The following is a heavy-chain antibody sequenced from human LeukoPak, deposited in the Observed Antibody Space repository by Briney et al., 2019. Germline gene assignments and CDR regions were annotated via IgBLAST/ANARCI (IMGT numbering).Heavy chain of an antibody. Sequence: GGSLRLSCAASGFTFSSYSMNWVRQALGKGLEWVSYISSSSSTIYYADSVKGRFTISRDNAKNSLYLQMNSLRAEDTAVYYCARDVAVAGWNYYYYMDVWGKGTTVTVSS. D-gene: IGHD6-19*01. CDR1: GFTFSSYS. J-gene: IGHJ6*03. CDR3: ARDVAVAGWNYYYYMDV. V-gene: IGHV3-48*01. CDR2: ISSSSSTI.